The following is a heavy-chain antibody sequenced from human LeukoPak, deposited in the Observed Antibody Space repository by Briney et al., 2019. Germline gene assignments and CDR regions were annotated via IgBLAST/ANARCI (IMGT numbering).Heavy chain of an antibody. J-gene: IGHJ4*02. CDR2: IKQDGSET. CDR3: ARANYYDISGYDY. Sequence: PGGSLRLSCAASGFPFRSYWMSWVRQDPGKRLEWVANIKQDGSETYYVDSVKGRFTISRDNAKNSLCLQMNSLRAEDTAVYYCARANYYDISGYDYWGQGTLVTVSS. V-gene: IGHV3-7*02. D-gene: IGHD3-22*01. CDR1: GFPFRSYW.